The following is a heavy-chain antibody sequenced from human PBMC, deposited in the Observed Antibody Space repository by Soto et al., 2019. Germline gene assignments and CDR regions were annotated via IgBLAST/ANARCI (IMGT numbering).Heavy chain of an antibody. Sequence: QVQLVQSGAEVKKPGASVKVSCKASGYSFSSYGITWVRQAPGQGLEWMGWIGPFNGNTNYAQNFQGRVTMTTDTSTTTASMELRSLSSADTAVYYCAKDGVKYSMSSGLDVWGQGTTVTVSS. D-gene: IGHD6-6*01. CDR3: AKDGVKYSMSSGLDV. J-gene: IGHJ6*02. CDR2: IGPFNGNT. V-gene: IGHV1-18*04. CDR1: GYSFSSYG.